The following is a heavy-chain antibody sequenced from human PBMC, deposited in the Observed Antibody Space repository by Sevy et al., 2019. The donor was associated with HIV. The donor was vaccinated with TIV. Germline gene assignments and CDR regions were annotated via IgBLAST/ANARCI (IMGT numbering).Heavy chain of an antibody. CDR3: ARGTNYYESSGPSYFDY. Sequence: GGSLRLSCAASGFTFSSYSMSWIRQAPGKGLEWVSHISTSGVTIYYADSVKGRFTISRDNAKNSLYLQMNSLRAEDTAVYYCARGTNYYESSGPSYFDYWGQGSLVTVSS. D-gene: IGHD3-22*01. V-gene: IGHV3-48*04. J-gene: IGHJ4*02. CDR1: GFTFSSYS. CDR2: ISTSGVTI.